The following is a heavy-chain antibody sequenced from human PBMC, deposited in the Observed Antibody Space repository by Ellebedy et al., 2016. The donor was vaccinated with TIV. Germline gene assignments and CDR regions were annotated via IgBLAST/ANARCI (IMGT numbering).Heavy chain of an antibody. CDR3: ARHGLSGNPAVDY. CDR1: GGSISSSSYY. J-gene: IGHJ4*02. V-gene: IGHV4-39*01. CDR2: IYYSGTT. D-gene: IGHD3-10*01. Sequence: MPSETLSLTCTVSGGSISSSSYYWGWIRQPPGKGLEWIGSIYYSGTTYYNPSLKSRVTISVDTSKNHFSLKLSAVTAADTAVYYCARHGLSGNPAVDYWGQGTLVTVSS.